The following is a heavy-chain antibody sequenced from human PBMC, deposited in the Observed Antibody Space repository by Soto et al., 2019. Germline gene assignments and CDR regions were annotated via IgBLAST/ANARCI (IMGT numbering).Heavy chain of an antibody. J-gene: IGHJ6*03. CDR2: ISSSGSTI. Sequence: GGSLRLSCAASGFTFSDYYMSWIRQAPRKGLEWVSYISSSGSTIYYADSVKGRFTISRDNAKNSLYLQMNSLRAEDTAVYYCARRTIFGEVTALGYMDVWGKGTTVTVSS. CDR3: ARRTIFGEVTALGYMDV. V-gene: IGHV3-11*01. CDR1: GFTFSDYY. D-gene: IGHD3-3*01.